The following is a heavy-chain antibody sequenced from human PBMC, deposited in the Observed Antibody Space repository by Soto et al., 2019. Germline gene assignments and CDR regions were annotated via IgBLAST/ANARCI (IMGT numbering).Heavy chain of an antibody. CDR1: GGSISSGDYY. Sequence: PSETLSLTCTVSGGSISSGDYYWSWIRQPPGKGLEWIGYIYYSGSTYYNPSLKSRVTISVDTSKNQFSLKLSSVTAADTAVYYCARDAGGCGSSGKYYYYYYGMDVWGHGTTVTVSS. D-gene: IGHD6-6*01. CDR2: IYYSGST. J-gene: IGHJ6*02. CDR3: ARDAGGCGSSGKYYYYYYGMDV. V-gene: IGHV4-30-4*01.